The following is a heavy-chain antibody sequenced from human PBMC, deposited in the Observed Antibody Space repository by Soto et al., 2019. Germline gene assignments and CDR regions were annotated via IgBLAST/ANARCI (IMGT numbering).Heavy chain of an antibody. J-gene: IGHJ4*02. V-gene: IGHV3-30-3*01. Sequence: PGGSLRLSCAASGFTFSSYAMYWVRQAPGKGLEWMAFISHDGNNTYYADSVKGRFSISRDNSKNTLYLQMNSLRTEDTAMFYCARTRYYYDSTTYSDGQPADYWGLGTLVTVSS. D-gene: IGHD3-22*01. CDR3: ARTRYYYDSTTYSDGQPADY. CDR2: ISHDGNNT. CDR1: GFTFSSYA.